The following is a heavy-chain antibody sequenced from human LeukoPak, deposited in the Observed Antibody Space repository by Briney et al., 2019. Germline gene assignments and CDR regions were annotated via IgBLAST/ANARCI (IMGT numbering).Heavy chain of an antibody. D-gene: IGHD4-23*01. J-gene: IGHJ4*02. CDR3: IRVRGDYGGNSAWYFDY. V-gene: IGHV3-23*01. CDR1: GFTFSSYA. Sequence: GGSLRLSCAASGFTFSSYAMSWVRQAPGKGLEWVSSISDNGGSTYSADSVKGRFTISRDDSKRIAYLQLNSLKTEDTAVYYCIRVRGDYGGNSAWYFDYWGQGTLVTVSS. CDR2: ISDNGGST.